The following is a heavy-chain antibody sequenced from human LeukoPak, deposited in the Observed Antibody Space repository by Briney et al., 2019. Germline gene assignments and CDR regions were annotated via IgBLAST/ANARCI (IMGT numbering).Heavy chain of an antibody. CDR3: ARDSRPNSSSSRKDFDY. Sequence: GVLRLSCAASGFTFSSYEMNWVRQAPGKGLEWVSYLSSSGSTIYYADSVKGRFTISRDNAKNSLYLQMNSLRAEDTAVYYCARDSRPNSSSSRKDFDYWGQGTLVTVSS. V-gene: IGHV3-48*03. CDR1: GFTFSSYE. D-gene: IGHD6-6*01. CDR2: LSSSGSTI. J-gene: IGHJ4*02.